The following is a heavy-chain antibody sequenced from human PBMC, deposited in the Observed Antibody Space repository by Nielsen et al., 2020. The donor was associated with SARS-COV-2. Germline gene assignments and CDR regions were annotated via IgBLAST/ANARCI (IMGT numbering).Heavy chain of an antibody. J-gene: IGHJ4*02. D-gene: IGHD6-6*01. V-gene: IGHV3-66*01. CDR1: GFTENVNY. CDR2: LYSGERT. CDR3: ARFPEEYSSSSGTDF. Sequence: GESLKISCTASGFTENVNYMSWVRQAPGKGLEWVSVLYSGERTYYADSVKGRFTVSRDNTKNTLYLQMDSLRAEDTAVYFCARFPEEYSSSSGTDFWGRGILVTVSS.